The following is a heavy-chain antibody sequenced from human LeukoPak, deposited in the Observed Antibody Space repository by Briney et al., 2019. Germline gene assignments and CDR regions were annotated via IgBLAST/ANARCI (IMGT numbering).Heavy chain of an antibody. J-gene: IGHJ4*02. Sequence: SETLSLTGTVSGGSISSYYWSWIRQPPGKGLEWIGYIYYSGSTIYNPSLKSRVTISVDTSKNPSSLKLSSVTAADTAVYYCASMTTVPMFDYWGQGTLVTVSS. CDR3: ASMTTVPMFDY. CDR2: IYYSGST. CDR1: GGSISSYY. D-gene: IGHD4-17*01. V-gene: IGHV4-59*01.